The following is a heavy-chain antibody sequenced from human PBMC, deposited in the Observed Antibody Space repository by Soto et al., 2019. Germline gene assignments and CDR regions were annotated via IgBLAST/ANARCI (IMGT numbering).Heavy chain of an antibody. CDR3: ARARLPDYYYYNMDV. V-gene: IGHV4-59*01. J-gene: IGHJ6*02. Sequence: SETLSLTCTVSGGSISSYYWSWIRQPPGKGLEWIGYIYYRGSTNYNPSLKSRVTISVDTSKHQFSLKLSSVTAADTAVYYCARARLPDYYYYNMDVWRQGTTVTVSS. CDR1: GGSISSYY. CDR2: IYYRGST.